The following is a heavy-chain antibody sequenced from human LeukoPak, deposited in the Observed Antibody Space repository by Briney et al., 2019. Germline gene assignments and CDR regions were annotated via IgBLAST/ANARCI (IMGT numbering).Heavy chain of an antibody. CDR3: AKDQLSGSLPTTFGDFDY. D-gene: IGHD1-26*01. J-gene: IGHJ4*02. CDR1: GLTVSSNY. CDR2: IYAGGST. V-gene: IGHV3-66*01. Sequence: PGGSLRLSCAASGLTVSSNYMSWVRQAPGKGLEWVSVIYAGGSTYYADSVKGRFTISRDNSKNTLYLQMNSLRAEDTAVYYCAKDQLSGSLPTTFGDFDYWGQGTLVTVSS.